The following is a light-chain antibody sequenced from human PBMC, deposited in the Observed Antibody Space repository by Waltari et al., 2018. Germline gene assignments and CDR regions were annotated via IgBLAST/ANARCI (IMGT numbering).Light chain of an antibody. CDR2: AAS. Sequence: DTQMTQAPSFLSASVGDRVTITRRASQTMFTYINWYQQRPGKAPKLLIYAASYLQSGVPSRFSGGGSGTHFTLTISSLQPEDFATYFCQQSYNAPRTFGQGTKVEI. CDR3: QQSYNAPRT. CDR1: QTMFTY. V-gene: IGKV1-39*01. J-gene: IGKJ1*01.